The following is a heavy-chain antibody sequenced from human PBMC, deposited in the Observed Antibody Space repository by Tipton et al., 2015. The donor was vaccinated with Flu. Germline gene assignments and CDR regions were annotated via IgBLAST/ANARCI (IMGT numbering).Heavy chain of an antibody. D-gene: IGHD3-10*01. J-gene: IGHJ3*02. Sequence: TLSLTCTVSGGSISRGSYYYNWIRQPAGKGLEWIGRIYTNANTNYKPSLKSRVTISIDMSKNQFSLKLTSVTAADTAVYYCARDQTYYYGSSDACDIWGQGTMVTVSS. CDR3: ARDQTYYYGSSDACDI. CDR2: IYTNANT. CDR1: GGSISRGSYY. V-gene: IGHV4-61*02.